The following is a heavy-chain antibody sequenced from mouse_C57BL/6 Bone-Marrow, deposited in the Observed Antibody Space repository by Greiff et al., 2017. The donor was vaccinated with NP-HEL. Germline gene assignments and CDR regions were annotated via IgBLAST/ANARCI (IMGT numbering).Heavy chain of an antibody. V-gene: IGHV1-62-2*01. CDR1: GYTFTEYT. D-gene: IGHD2-2*01. Sequence: VQGVESGAELVKPGASVKLSCKASGYTFTEYTIHWVKQRSGQGLEWIGWFYPGSGRIKYNEKFKDKATLTADKSSSTVYMELSRLTSEDSAVYFCARHGLWLRRGDYFDYWGQGTTLTVSS. CDR3: ARHGLWLRRGDYFDY. J-gene: IGHJ2*01. CDR2: FYPGSGRI.